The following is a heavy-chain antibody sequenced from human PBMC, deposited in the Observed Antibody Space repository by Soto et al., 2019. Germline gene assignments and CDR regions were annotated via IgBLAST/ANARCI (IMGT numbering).Heavy chain of an antibody. D-gene: IGHD2-15*01. Sequence: SETLSLTCTVSGGSISSYYWSWIRQPPGKGLEWIGYIYYSGSTNYNPSLKSRVTISVDTSKNQFSLKLSSVTAADTAVYYCARRDSPGYCSGGSCSGGCDTWGQGTLVTGSS. J-gene: IGHJ5*02. CDR2: IYYSGST. CDR1: GGSISSYY. CDR3: ARRDSPGYCSGGSCSGGCDT. V-gene: IGHV4-59*08.